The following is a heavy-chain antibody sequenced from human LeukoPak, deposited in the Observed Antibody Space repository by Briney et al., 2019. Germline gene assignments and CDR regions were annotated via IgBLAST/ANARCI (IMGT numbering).Heavy chain of an antibody. Sequence: GGSLRLFCAASGFAFSSYAMFWVRQAPGKGLEYVSAISSDGDGTYYANSVKGRFTISRDNSKNTLHLQMVSLRAEDMAVYYCVRGHTGYYYDYWGQGTLVTVSS. D-gene: IGHD3-9*01. CDR1: GFAFSSYA. CDR3: VRGHTGYYYDY. CDR2: ISSDGDGT. V-gene: IGHV3-64*01. J-gene: IGHJ4*02.